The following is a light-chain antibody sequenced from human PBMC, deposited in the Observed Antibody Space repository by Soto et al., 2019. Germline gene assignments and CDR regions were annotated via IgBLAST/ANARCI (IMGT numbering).Light chain of an antibody. CDR1: SSNIGSHT. CDR2: SHN. V-gene: IGLV1-44*01. CDR3: AAWDDSLSGWV. Sequence: QSVLTQPPSASGTPGQRITISCSGSSSNIGSHTVNWHQQVPGTAPKLLIYSHNQRPSGVPDRFSGSKSGTSASLAISGLRSEDEAYYYCAAWDDSLSGWVFGGGTKLTVL. J-gene: IGLJ3*02.